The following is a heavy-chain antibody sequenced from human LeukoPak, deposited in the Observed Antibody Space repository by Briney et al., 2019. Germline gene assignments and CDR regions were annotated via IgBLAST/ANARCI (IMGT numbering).Heavy chain of an antibody. J-gene: IGHJ4*02. CDR1: GFTFNDSG. D-gene: IGHD1-7*01. CDR3: ARPLGITGTTPFDF. V-gene: IGHV3-20*04. Sequence: PGGSLRLSCVASGFTFNDSGMSWVRQAPGKGLEWISGINWNGRSRGHADSVKGRFTISRDNAKNSLYLEMNSLRAEDTALYFCARPLGITGTTPFDFWGQGTRVTVSS. CDR2: INWNGRSR.